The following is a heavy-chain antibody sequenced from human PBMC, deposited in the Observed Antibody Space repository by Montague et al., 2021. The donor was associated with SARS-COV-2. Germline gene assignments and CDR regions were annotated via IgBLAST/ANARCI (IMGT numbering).Heavy chain of an antibody. V-gene: IGHV4-61*05. D-gene: IGHD5-18*01. Sequence: SETLSLTCTVSGGSISSSSYYWSWIRQPPGKGLEWIGYIYYSGSTNYNPSLKSRVTISVDTSKNQFSLKLSSVTAADTAVYYCARLGRGYSYAQSAFDIWGQGTMVTVSS. CDR3: ARLGRGYSYAQSAFDI. J-gene: IGHJ3*02. CDR2: IYYSGST. CDR1: GGSISSSSYY.